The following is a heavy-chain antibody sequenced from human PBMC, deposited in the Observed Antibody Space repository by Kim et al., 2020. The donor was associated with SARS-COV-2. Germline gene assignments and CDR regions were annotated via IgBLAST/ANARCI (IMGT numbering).Heavy chain of an antibody. CDR1: GFTFSNFG. CDR3: ARALGIAVAGTGLDY. CDR2: ISGRGTDA. D-gene: IGHD6-19*01. Sequence: GGSLRLSYAASGFTFSNFGMNWVRQAPGEGLEWVSGISGRGTDAYYTDSVKGRFTISRDNSRNTLYLLMNSLRVEDTALYYCARALGIAVAGTGLDYWGQGTLVTVSS. V-gene: IGHV3-23*01. J-gene: IGHJ4*02.